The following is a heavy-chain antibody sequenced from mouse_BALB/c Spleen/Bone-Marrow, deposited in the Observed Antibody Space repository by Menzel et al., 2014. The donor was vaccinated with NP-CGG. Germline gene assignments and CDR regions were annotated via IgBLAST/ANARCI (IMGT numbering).Heavy chain of an antibody. D-gene: IGHD2-4*01. V-gene: IGHV5-6-5*01. CDR2: ISSGGNT. J-gene: IGHJ3*01. CDR3: ARGGELRPWLAY. CDR1: GFTFSSYA. Sequence: EVQGVESGGGLVKPGGSLKLSCAASGFTFSSYAMSWVRQTPEKRLEWVASISSGGNTYYPDSMKGRFTISRDNARNILYLQMSSLRSEDTAMYYCARGGELRPWLAYWGQGTLVTVSA.